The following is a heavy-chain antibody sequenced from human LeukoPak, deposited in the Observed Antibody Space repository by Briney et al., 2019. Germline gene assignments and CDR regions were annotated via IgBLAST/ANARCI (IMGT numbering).Heavy chain of an antibody. J-gene: IGHJ4*02. Sequence: SETLSLTCTVSGGSISSGDYYWSWIRQPPGKGLEWIGYIYYSGSTYYNPSLKSRVTISVDKSKNQFSLKLSSVTAADTAVYYCASSSGYYSPFDYWGQGTLVTVSS. CDR3: ASSSGYYSPFDY. D-gene: IGHD3-22*01. CDR2: IYYSGST. V-gene: IGHV4-30-4*08. CDR1: GGSISSGDYY.